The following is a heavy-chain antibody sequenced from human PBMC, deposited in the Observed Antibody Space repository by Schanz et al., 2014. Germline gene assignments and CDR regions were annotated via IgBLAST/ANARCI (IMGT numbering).Heavy chain of an antibody. D-gene: IGHD5-18*01. CDR1: GFTSSNAW. CDR2: IKTKTDGGTT. J-gene: IGHJ6*02. V-gene: IGHV3-15*01. Sequence: EVQLVESGGCLVKPWGSLRLSCAASGFTSSNAWMSWVRQAPGKGLEWVGRIKTKTDGGTTDYAAPVKGRFTISRDDSTNTLYLQMNSLKTEDTAVYYCTTGGRRGYSHYFYGMDVWGQGTTVTVSS. CDR3: TTGGRRGYSHYFYGMDV.